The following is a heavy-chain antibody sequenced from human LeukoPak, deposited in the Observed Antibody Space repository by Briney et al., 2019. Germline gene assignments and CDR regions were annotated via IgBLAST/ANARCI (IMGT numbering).Heavy chain of an antibody. V-gene: IGHV3-21*01. CDR2: ISSSSSYT. CDR1: GFTFSSYS. J-gene: IGHJ4*02. Sequence: PGGSLRLSCAASGFTFSSYSMNWVRQAPGKGLEWVSSISSSSSYTYYADSVKGRFTISRDNAKNSLYLQMNSLRAEDTAVYYCARDISDYWGQGTLVTVSS. CDR3: ARDISDY.